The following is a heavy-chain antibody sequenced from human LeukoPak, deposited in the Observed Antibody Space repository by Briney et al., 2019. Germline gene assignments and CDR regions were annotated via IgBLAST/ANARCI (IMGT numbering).Heavy chain of an antibody. CDR1: GGSISSYY. V-gene: IGHV4-59*01. CDR2: IYYSGST. D-gene: IGHD6-13*01. CDR3: ARVGVMYSSSWYFDY. J-gene: IGHJ4*02. Sequence: SETLSLTCTVSGGSISSYYWSWIRQPPGKGLEWIGYIYYSGSTNYNPSLKSRATISVDTSKNQFSLKLSSVTAADTAVYYCARVGVMYSSSWYFDYWGQGTLVTVSS.